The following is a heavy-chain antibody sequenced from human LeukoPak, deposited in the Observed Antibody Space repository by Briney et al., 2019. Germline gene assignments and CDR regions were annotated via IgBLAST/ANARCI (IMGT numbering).Heavy chain of an antibody. CDR2: FDPEDGET. J-gene: IGHJ5*02. V-gene: IGHV1-24*01. D-gene: IGHD3-22*01. CDR1: GYTLTELP. Sequence: ASVKVSCKVSGYTLTELPMHWVRQAPGKGLEWMGGFDPEDGETIYAQKFQGRVTMTEDTSTDTAYMELSSLRSEDTAVYYCATLFYDSRTRSNWFDPWGQGTLVTVSS. CDR3: ATLFYDSRTRSNWFDP.